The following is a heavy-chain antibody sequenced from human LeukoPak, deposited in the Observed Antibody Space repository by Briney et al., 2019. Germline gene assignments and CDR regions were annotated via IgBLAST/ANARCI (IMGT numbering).Heavy chain of an antibody. D-gene: IGHD6-13*01. V-gene: IGHV3-23*01. CDR2: ISGSGGST. CDR1: GFTFNTYG. Sequence: GTLRLSCAASGFTFNTYGMSWVRQAPGKGLEWVSGISGSGGSTYYADSVKGRFTISRDNSKNTLYLQMNSLRAEDTAVYYCAKSFGPVIAAAGTGADWGQGTLVTVSS. J-gene: IGHJ4*02. CDR3: AKSFGPVIAAAGTGAD.